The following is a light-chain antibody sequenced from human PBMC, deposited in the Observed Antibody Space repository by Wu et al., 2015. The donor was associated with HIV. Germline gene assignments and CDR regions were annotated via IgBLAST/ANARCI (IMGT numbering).Light chain of an antibody. Sequence: DIVLTQSPATLSLSPGKRATLSCRASQSVSSYLAWYQQKPGQAPRLLMSDASNRATDIPARFSGSGSGTDFTLTISSLEPEDLAIYYCQQNNNWPLTFGQGTRLEIK. J-gene: IGKJ5*01. CDR1: QSVSSY. V-gene: IGKV3-11*01. CDR3: QQNNNWPLT. CDR2: DAS.